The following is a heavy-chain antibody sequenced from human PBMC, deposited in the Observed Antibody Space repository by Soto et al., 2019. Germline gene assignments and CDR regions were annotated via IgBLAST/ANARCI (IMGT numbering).Heavy chain of an antibody. V-gene: IGHV3-33*01. D-gene: IGHD2-2*01. CDR1: VFTVSSSG. CDR2: IWYDGSNK. Sequence: GSLRLSSAAYVFTVSSSGMHWVRQAPGKGLERVAVIWYDGSNKYYADTVKGRFTISRDNSKNTLYLQMNSLRAEDTAVYYCARDGLYCSSTSCSDYYGMDVWGQGTTVSVSS. CDR3: ARDGLYCSSTSCSDYYGMDV. J-gene: IGHJ6*02.